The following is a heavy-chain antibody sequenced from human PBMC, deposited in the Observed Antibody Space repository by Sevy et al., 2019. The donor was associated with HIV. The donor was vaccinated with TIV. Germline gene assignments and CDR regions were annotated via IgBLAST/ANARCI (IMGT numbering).Heavy chain of an antibody. V-gene: IGHV3-7*01. Sequence: GGSLRLSCAASGFTFSSYWMSWVRQAPGKGLEWVANIKQDGSEKYYVDSVKGRFTISRDNAKNSLYLQMNSLRAEDTAVYYCPRDGNIAAAAIDYWGQGTLVTVSS. D-gene: IGHD6-13*01. CDR1: GFTFSSYW. CDR2: IKQDGSEK. CDR3: PRDGNIAAAAIDY. J-gene: IGHJ4*02.